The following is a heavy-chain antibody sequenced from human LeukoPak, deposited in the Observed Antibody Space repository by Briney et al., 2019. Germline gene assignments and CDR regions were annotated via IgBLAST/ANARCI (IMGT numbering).Heavy chain of an antibody. J-gene: IGHJ4*02. Sequence: GRSLRLSCAASGFTFSSYGMHWVRQAPGKGLEWVAVISYDESNKHYADSVKGRFTISRDSSKNTLYLQMNSLRAEDTAVYYCAKDMGSSGYSSYWGPFDYWGQGTLVTVSS. CDR2: ISYDESNK. CDR1: GFTFSSYG. D-gene: IGHD3-22*01. CDR3: AKDMGSSGYSSYWGPFDY. V-gene: IGHV3-30*18.